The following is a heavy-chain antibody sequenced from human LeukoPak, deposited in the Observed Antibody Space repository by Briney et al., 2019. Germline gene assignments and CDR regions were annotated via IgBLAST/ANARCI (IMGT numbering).Heavy chain of an antibody. J-gene: IGHJ4*02. CDR2: IDNSGLNT. Sequence: SLRQSCPPTGFICLPNVMIWVGQAPWREVDWVSAIDNSGLNTFYTDSVKGRFTISRDNSKNTLYLRMNSLRVEDTAVYYCARLGSSSSSDCWGQGTLVTVSS. V-gene: IGHV3-23*01. CDR1: GFICLPNV. CDR3: ARLGSSSSSDC. D-gene: IGHD6-6*01.